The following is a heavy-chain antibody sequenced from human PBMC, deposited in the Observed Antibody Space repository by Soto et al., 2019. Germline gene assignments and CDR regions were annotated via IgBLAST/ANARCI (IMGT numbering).Heavy chain of an antibody. Sequence: GASVKVSCKASAANFSSYAISWVRQAPGQGLEWMGGIIPIFGTANYAQKFQGRVTITADKSTSTAYMELSSLRSEDTAVYYCARDHYYDSSGYPVDNWFDPWGQGTLVTVSS. CDR3: ARDHYYDSSGYPVDNWFDP. D-gene: IGHD3-22*01. J-gene: IGHJ5*02. CDR2: IIPIFGTA. CDR1: AANFSSYA. V-gene: IGHV1-69*06.